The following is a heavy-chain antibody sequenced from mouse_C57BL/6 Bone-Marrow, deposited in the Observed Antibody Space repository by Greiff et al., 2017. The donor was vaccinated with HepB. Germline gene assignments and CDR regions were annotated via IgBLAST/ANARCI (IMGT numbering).Heavy chain of an antibody. D-gene: IGHD3-2*02. CDR3: ARRSSGYRYYFDY. J-gene: IGHJ2*01. V-gene: IGHV1-53*01. CDR1: GYTFTSYW. Sequence: QVQLKQPGTELVKPGASVKLSCKASGYTFTSYWMHWVKQRPGQGLEWIGNINPSNGGTNYNEKFKSKATLTVDKSSSTAYMQLSSLTSGDSAVCYCARRSSGYRYYFDYWGQGTTLTVPS. CDR2: INPSNGGT.